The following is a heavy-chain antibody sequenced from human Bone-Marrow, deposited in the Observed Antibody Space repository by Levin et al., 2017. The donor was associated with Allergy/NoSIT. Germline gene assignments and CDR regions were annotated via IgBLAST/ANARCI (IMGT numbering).Heavy chain of an antibody. CDR2: INHSGST. Sequence: GSLRLSCAVYGGSFSGYYWSWIHQPPGKGLEWIGEINHSGSTNYNPSLKSRVTISVDTSKNQFSLKLSSVTAADTAVYYCAREGVVVVVAATTLTPPDYYDYGMDVWGQGTTVTVSS. CDR3: AREGVVVVVAATTLTPPDYYDYGMDV. J-gene: IGHJ6*02. D-gene: IGHD2-15*01. CDR1: GGSFSGYY. V-gene: IGHV4-34*01.